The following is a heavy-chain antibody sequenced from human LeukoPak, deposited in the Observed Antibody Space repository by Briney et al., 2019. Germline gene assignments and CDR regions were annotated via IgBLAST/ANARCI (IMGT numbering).Heavy chain of an antibody. J-gene: IGHJ4*02. Sequence: GGSLRLSCTASGFSFSTSWMSWVGQTPGKGLEWVANIKKDGSEEYYVDSVTTRFPISRDNAKNSLYLQLNSLIVEDTAVYYCARLSTSVAGGDHWGQGTLVTVSS. CDR2: IKKDGSEE. CDR1: GFSFSTSW. D-gene: IGHD6-19*01. V-gene: IGHV3-7*01. CDR3: ARLSTSVAGGDH.